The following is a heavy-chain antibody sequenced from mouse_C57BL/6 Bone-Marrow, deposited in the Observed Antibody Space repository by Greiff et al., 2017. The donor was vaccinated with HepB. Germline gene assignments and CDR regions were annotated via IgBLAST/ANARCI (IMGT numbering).Heavy chain of an antibody. CDR3: TRGLGYYAMDY. D-gene: IGHD3-3*01. V-gene: IGHV1-15*01. CDR1: GYTFTDYE. J-gene: IGHJ4*01. CDR2: IDPETGGP. Sequence: QVQLQQSGAELVRPGASVTLSCKASGYTFTDYEMHWMKQTPVHGLEWIGAIDPETGGPAYNQKFKGKAILTADKSSSTAYMELRSLTSEDSAVYYCTRGLGYYAMDYWGQGTSVTVSS.